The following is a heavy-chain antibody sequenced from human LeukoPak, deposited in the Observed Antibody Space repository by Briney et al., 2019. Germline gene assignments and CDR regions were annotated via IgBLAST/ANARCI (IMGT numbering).Heavy chain of an antibody. CDR2: IKQDGSDK. Sequence: GGSLRLSCAASGFTFSTCWMSWVRQAPGKGLEWVANIKQDGSDKFYVDSVKGRFTISRDNAKNSMYLQMNSLRAEDTAVYYCARVLPVASRDYWGQGTLVTVSS. CDR1: GFTFSTCW. V-gene: IGHV3-7*01. D-gene: IGHD2-2*01. J-gene: IGHJ4*02. CDR3: ARVLPVASRDY.